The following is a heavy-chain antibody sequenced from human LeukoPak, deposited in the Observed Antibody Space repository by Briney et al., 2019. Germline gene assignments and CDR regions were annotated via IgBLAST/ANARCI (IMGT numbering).Heavy chain of an antibody. D-gene: IGHD4-23*01. CDR3: YGANAEH. CDR1: GFTFSSYW. J-gene: IGHJ1*01. CDR2: TNTDGSST. Sequence: GGSLRLSCAASGFTFSSYWMHWVRQSPGKGLVWVSGTNTDGSSTMYADSVKGRFTIARDNAKNTLYLQMNSLRAEDTAVYYCYGANAEHWGQGTLVTVSS. V-gene: IGHV3-74*03.